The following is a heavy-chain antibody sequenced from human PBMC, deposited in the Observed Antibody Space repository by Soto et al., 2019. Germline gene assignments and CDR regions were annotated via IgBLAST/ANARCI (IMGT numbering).Heavy chain of an antibody. CDR3: ARGFSAGKGSTPDF. V-gene: IGHV3-23*01. CDR2: ISGSGGST. D-gene: IGHD6-13*01. Sequence: GGSLRLSYAASGFTFSSFAMSWVRQAPGKGLDWVSAISGSGGSTYSADSVKGRFTISRDNSKNTLYLQMSSLRAEDTAVYYCARGFSAGKGSTPDFWGQGSLVTVSS. CDR1: GFTFSSFA. J-gene: IGHJ4*02.